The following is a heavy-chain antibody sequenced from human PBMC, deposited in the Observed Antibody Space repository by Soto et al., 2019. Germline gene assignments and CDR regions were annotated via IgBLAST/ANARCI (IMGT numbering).Heavy chain of an antibody. CDR1: GFTFSSYA. CDR3: AKDLRRTEGKKYQLPTDY. V-gene: IGHV3-23*01. J-gene: IGHJ4*02. Sequence: EVQLLESGGGLVQPGGSLRLSCAASGFTFSSYAMSWVRQAPGKGLEWVSAISGSGGSTYYADSVKGRFTISRDNSKNTLYLQMNSLRAEDTAVYYCAKDLRRTEGKKYQLPTDYWGKGTLVTVAS. D-gene: IGHD2-2*01. CDR2: ISGSGGST.